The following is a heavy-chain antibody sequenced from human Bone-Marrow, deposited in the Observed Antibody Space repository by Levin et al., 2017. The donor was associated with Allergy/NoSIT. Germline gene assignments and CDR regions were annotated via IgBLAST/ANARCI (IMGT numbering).Heavy chain of an antibody. CDR3: ARGANWGATFDV. V-gene: IGHV4-31*11. J-gene: IGHJ3*01. CDR1: GGSISSSDYY. Sequence: PSETLSLTCVVSGGSISSSDYYWSWIRQHPGKGLEWIGYIYYTGNTFCNPSLKSRITISVDTSNNQFSLNLNSVTAADTAVYYCARGANWGATFDVWGQGTMVTVSS. CDR2: IYYTGNT. D-gene: IGHD1-26*01.